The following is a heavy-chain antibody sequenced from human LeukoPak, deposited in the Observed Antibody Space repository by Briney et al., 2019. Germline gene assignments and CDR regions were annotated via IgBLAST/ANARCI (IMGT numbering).Heavy chain of an antibody. Sequence: PGGSLRLSCAGSGFTFSTYWMSWVRQAPGKGLEWVAFIRYDGSNKYYADSVKGRFTISRDNSKNTLYLQMNSLRAEDTAVYYCAKDVAERYCSGGSCKYMDVWGKGTTVTISS. V-gene: IGHV3-30*02. J-gene: IGHJ6*03. CDR1: GFTFSTYW. CDR3: AKDVAERYCSGGSCKYMDV. CDR2: IRYDGSNK. D-gene: IGHD2-15*01.